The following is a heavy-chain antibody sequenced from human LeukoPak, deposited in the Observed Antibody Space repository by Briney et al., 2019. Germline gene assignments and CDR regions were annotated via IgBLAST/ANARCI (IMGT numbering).Heavy chain of an antibody. J-gene: IGHJ6*02. CDR1: GFTFSSYA. Sequence: GECLRLSCAASGFTFSSYAMHWVRQAPGGGLEWVAVISYDETNKYYPDSVKGRFTISRDNSKNTLYLQMNSLRPEDTAVYYCARGSNWFYYYYTMDVWGQGTTVTVSS. CDR2: ISYDETNK. CDR3: ARGSNWFYYYYTMDV. D-gene: IGHD6-13*01. V-gene: IGHV3-30*04.